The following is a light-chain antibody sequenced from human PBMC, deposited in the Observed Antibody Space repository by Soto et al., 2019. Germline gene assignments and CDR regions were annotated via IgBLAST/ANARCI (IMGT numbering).Light chain of an antibody. CDR2: GAS. V-gene: IGKV3-15*01. CDR1: QSVSSN. J-gene: IGKJ4*01. CDR3: QQYNSCPPLT. Sequence: EIVMTQSPATLSVSPGERATLSCRASQSVSSNLAWYQQKPGQAPRLLIYGASTRATGIPARFSGSGSGTEFTLTISSLQSEDLAFYYCQQYNSCPPLTFGGGTKVEIK.